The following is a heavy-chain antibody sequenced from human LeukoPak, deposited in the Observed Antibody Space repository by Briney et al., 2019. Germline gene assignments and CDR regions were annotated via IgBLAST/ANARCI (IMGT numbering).Heavy chain of an antibody. CDR2: IYTSGST. V-gene: IGHV4-61*02. CDR3: ARVSILVRGVIFWANYFDY. J-gene: IGHJ4*02. CDR1: GGSISSGSYY. Sequence: PSETLSLTCTVSGGSISSGSYYWSWIRQPAGKGLEWIGRIYTSGSTNYNPSLKSRVTISVDTSKNQFSLKLSSVTAADTAVYYCARVSILVRGVIFWANYFDYWGQGTLVTVSS. D-gene: IGHD3-10*02.